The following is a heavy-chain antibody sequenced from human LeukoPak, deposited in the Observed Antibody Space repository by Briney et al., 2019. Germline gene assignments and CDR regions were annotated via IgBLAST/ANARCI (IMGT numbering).Heavy chain of an antibody. CDR1: GYTFSNYY. CDR2: INPSGGYT. CDR3: ATRGITMIVVDPPGYFDY. D-gene: IGHD3-22*01. J-gene: IGHJ4*02. Sequence: ASVKVSCKASGYTFSNYYMHWVRQAPGQGLEWMGIINPSGGYTTYAQKFQGRVTMTRDTSTSTVSMELSSLRSEDTAVYYCATRGITMIVVDPPGYFDYWGQGTLVTVSS. V-gene: IGHV1-46*01.